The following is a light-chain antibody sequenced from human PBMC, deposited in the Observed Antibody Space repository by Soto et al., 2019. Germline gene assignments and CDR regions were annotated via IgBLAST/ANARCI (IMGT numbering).Light chain of an antibody. CDR1: QSVSSSY. J-gene: IGKJ2*01. Sequence: EIVLTQSPGTLSLSPGERATLSCRASQSVSSSYLAWYQQKPGQAPRLLIYGASSRATGIPDRFSGSGSGTDFILTIHTLEPEDFAVYYSQQYGGSHPYTFGQGTKLEIK. CDR3: QQYGGSHPYT. V-gene: IGKV3-20*01. CDR2: GAS.